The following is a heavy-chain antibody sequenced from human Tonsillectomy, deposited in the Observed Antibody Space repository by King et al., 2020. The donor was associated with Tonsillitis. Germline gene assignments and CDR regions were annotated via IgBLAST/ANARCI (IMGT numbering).Heavy chain of an antibody. Sequence: VQLVESGGGLLQPGGSLRVSSAASGFTFSSYAMSWVRQAPGKGLEWVSGISGSGGLKYYADSVKGRFTVSRDNSKNTLYLQMNSLRAEDTALYYCAKESQYDFWSGYRFFYMDVWGKGTTVTVSS. CDR2: ISGSGGLK. CDR1: GFTFSSYA. J-gene: IGHJ6*03. D-gene: IGHD3-3*01. V-gene: IGHV3-23*04. CDR3: AKESQYDFWSGYRFFYMDV.